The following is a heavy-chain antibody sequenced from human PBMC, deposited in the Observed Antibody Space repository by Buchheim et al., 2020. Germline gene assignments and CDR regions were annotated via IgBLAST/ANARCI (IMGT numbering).Heavy chain of an antibody. J-gene: IGHJ6*02. V-gene: IGHV3-30*18. D-gene: IGHD3-10*01. Sequence: QVQLVESGGGVVQPGSSLTLSCAASGFTFSSYGMHWVRQAPGKGLEWVAVISYDGSNKYYADSVKGRFTISRDNSKNTLYLQMNSLRAEDTAVYYCAKDIIDYYYGMDVWGQGTT. CDR3: AKDIIDYYYGMDV. CDR2: ISYDGSNK. CDR1: GFTFSSYG.